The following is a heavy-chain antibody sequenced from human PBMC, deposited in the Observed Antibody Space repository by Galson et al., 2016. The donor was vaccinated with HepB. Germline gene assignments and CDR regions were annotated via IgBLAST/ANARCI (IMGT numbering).Heavy chain of an antibody. V-gene: IGHV3-30-3*01. J-gene: IGHJ6*02. CDR1: GFTFSTYA. CDR2: ISYDGSHK. CDR3: ARPRRWPQYYYGLDV. Sequence: YLRLSCAASGFTFSTYAMHWVCQAPGKGLEWVAVISYDGSHKHYRDSVKGRFTISRDNSKNTLYLQMNSLRREDTAVYYCARPRRWPQYYYGLDVWGQGTTVTVSS. D-gene: IGHD5-24*01.